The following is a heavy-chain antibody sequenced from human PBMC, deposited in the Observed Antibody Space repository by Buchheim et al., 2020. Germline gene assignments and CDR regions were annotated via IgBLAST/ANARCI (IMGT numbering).Heavy chain of an antibody. Sequence: QVQLQESGPGLVKPSETLSLTCTVSGGSISSYYWSWIRQPPGKGLEWIGYIYYSGSTNYNPSLKSRVTISVDTSKNQFSLKLSSVTAADTAVYYCVRGEGFWSGYSYYFDYWGQGTL. CDR1: GGSISSYY. CDR3: VRGEGFWSGYSYYFDY. CDR2: IYYSGST. D-gene: IGHD3-3*01. J-gene: IGHJ4*02. V-gene: IGHV4-59*01.